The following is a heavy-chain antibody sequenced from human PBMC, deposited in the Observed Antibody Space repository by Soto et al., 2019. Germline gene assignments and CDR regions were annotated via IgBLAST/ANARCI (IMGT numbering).Heavy chain of an antibody. Sequence: HTTGQGLEWMGWISAYNANPNYAQKVQGRVTMTTDTSTSTAYMELRSLRSDDTAVYYCARIVVIPAGDNWFVPWGQGTLVTV. CDR2: ISAYNANP. CDR3: ARIVVIPAGDNWFVP. D-gene: IGHD2-2*01. V-gene: IGHV1-18*01. J-gene: IGHJ5*02.